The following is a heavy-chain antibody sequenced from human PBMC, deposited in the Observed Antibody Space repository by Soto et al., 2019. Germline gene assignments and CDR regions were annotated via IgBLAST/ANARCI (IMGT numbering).Heavy chain of an antibody. D-gene: IGHD2-15*01. Sequence: ASVKVSCKASGNTFTTYYVHWVRQAPGQGFEWMGVLNPRDGATSYAQKFQGRVTMTRDTSTSTVYMEMSSLRSEDTAMYYCTRRGYCSGGSCPLGFDYWGQGALVTVSS. J-gene: IGHJ4*02. CDR2: LNPRDGAT. V-gene: IGHV1-46*03. CDR1: GNTFTTYY. CDR3: TRRGYCSGGSCPLGFDY.